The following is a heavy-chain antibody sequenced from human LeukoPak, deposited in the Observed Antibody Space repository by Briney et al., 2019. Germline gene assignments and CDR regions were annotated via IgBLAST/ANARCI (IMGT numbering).Heavy chain of an antibody. D-gene: IGHD3-10*01. CDR1: GYTFTSYG. CDR2: IIPILGIA. Sequence: AASVKVSCKASGYTFTSYGISWVRQAPGQGLEWMGRIIPILGIANYAQKFQGRVTITADKSTSTAYMELSSLRSEDTAVYYCARSLGDYYGSGSYWFDPWGQGTLVTVSS. J-gene: IGHJ5*02. V-gene: IGHV1-69*04. CDR3: ARSLGDYYGSGSYWFDP.